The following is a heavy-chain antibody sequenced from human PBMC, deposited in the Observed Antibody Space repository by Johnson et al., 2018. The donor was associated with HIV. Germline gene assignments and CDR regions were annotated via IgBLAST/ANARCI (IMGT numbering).Heavy chain of an antibody. CDR2: IKQDGSEK. D-gene: IGHD4-17*01. CDR3: ARDRFGDSDAFDS. V-gene: IGHV3-7*01. Sequence: MLLVESGGGLVKPGGSLRLSCAASGFTFSSYWMSWVRQAPGKGLEWVANIKQDGSEKYYVASVKGRFTISRDNAKNSLYLQLNSLRADDTAVYFCARDRFGDSDAFDSWGQGTMVTVSS. CDR1: GFTFSSYW. J-gene: IGHJ3*02.